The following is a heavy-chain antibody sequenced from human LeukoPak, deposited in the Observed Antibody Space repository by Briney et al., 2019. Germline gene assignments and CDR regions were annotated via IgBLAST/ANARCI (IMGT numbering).Heavy chain of an antibody. V-gene: IGHV1-69*01. CDR1: GGTFSSYA. D-gene: IGHD2-21*01. CDR2: IIPIFGTA. CDR3: ARGGEFYYYYMDV. J-gene: IGHJ6*03. Sequence: SVKVSCKASGGTFSSYAISWVRQAPGQGLEWMEGIIPIFGTANYAQKFQGRVTITADESTSTAYMELSSLRSEDTAVYYCARGGEFYYYYMDVWGKGTTVTVSS.